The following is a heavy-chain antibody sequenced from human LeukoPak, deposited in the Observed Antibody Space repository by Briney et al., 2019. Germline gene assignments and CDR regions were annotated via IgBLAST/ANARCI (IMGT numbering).Heavy chain of an antibody. CDR2: ISGSGGST. V-gene: IGHV3-23*01. J-gene: IGHJ4*02. D-gene: IGHD6-13*01. Sequence: GGSLRLSCAASGFTFSSYAMSWVRQAPGKGLEWVSAISGSGGSTYYADSVKGRLTISRDNSKNTLYLQMNSLRAEDTAVYYCAKEILRYSSSWYYFDYWGQGTLVTVSS. CDR3: AKEILRYSSSWYYFDY. CDR1: GFTFSSYA.